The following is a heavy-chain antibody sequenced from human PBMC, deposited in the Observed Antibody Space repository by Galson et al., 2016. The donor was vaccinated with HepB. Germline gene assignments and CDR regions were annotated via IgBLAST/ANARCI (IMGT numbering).Heavy chain of an antibody. CDR1: GYSFTAYW. CDR3: AIGKYMAFDM. V-gene: IGHV5-51*01. J-gene: IGHJ3*02. CDR2: IYPEDSDT. D-gene: IGHD1-14*01. Sequence: QSGAEVKKPGESLRISCKGSGYSFTAYWIAWVRQTPGKGLEWIGIIYPEDSDTRYRPSFAGQVTISVDKSTTTAYLQWGGLKASDSAMYYCAIGKYMAFDMWGQGTMVTVSS.